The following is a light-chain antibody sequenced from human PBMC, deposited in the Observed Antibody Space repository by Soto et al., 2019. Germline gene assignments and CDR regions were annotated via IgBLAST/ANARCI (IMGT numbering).Light chain of an antibody. V-gene: IGKV1-5*03. CDR1: QTISSW. CDR3: QQYTNTNNPWM. J-gene: IGKJ1*01. CDR2: KAS. Sequence: DIQMTQSPSTLCGSVRDRVTITCRASQTISSWLAWYQQKPGKAPKLLIYKASTLESGVPSRFSGSGSGTEFTLTISSLQPDDFATYYCQQYTNTNNPWMFGQGTKVDIK.